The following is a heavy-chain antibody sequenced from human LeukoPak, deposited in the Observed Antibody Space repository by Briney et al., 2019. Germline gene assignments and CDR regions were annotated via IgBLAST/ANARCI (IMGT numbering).Heavy chain of an antibody. CDR3: ARVPKKCSSSPYDAFDI. V-gene: IGHV3-21*01. D-gene: IGHD6-13*01. CDR2: ISSSSSYI. J-gene: IGHJ3*02. Sequence: GGSLRLSCAASGFTFSSYSMNWVRQAPGKGLEWVSSISSSSSYIYYADSVKGRFTISRDNAKNSLYLQMNSLRAEDTAVYYCARVPKKCSSSPYDAFDIWGQGTMVTVSS. CDR1: GFTFSSYS.